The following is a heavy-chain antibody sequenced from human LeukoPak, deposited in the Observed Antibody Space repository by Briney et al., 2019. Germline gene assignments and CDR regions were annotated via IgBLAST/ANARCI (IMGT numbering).Heavy chain of an antibody. Sequence: SETLSLTCALYGGSFSGFYWSWARQAPGKGLEWIGEIAHDGTRNYNASLRSRVAMSLDRANNRFSLSLTSVTAADTAVYYCTRENRPFCPFAYWGQGVLVTVSS. J-gene: IGHJ4*02. CDR3: TRENRPFCPFAY. D-gene: IGHD2/OR15-2a*01. CDR1: GGSFSGFY. V-gene: IGHV4-34*01. CDR2: IAHDGTR.